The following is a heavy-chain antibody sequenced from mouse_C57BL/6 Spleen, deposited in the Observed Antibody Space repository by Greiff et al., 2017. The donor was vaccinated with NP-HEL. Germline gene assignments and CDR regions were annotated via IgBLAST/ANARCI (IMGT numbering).Heavy chain of an antibody. Sequence: EVQLQESGPGMVKPSQSLSLTCTVTGYSITSGYDWHWIRHFPGNKLEWMGYISYSGSTNYNPSLKSRISITHDTSKNHFFLKLNSVTTEDTATYYWARGITTVVAHWYFDVWGTGTTVTVSS. V-gene: IGHV3-1*01. J-gene: IGHJ1*03. D-gene: IGHD1-1*01. CDR1: GYSITSGYD. CDR2: ISYSGST. CDR3: ARGITTVVAHWYFDV.